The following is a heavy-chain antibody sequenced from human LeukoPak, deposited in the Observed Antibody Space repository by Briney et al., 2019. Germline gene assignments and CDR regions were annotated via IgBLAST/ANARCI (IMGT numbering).Heavy chain of an antibody. CDR3: ARRTPFYDSSGYHYDAFDI. Sequence: KASETLSLTCTVSGGSISSGSYYWSWIRQPAGKGLEWIGRIYTSGSTNYNPSLKSRVTISVDASKNQFSLKLSSVTAADTAVYYCARRTPFYDSSGYHYDAFDIWGQGTMVTVSS. D-gene: IGHD3-22*01. J-gene: IGHJ3*02. V-gene: IGHV4-61*02. CDR2: IYTSGST. CDR1: GGSISSGSYY.